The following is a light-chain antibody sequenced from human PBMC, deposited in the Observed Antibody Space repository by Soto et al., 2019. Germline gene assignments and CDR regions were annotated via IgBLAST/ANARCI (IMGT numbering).Light chain of an antibody. CDR1: QSVLYSSNNKNY. CDR2: WAS. J-gene: IGKJ4*01. V-gene: IGKV4-1*01. CDR3: QQYYSTLLP. Sequence: DIVMTQSPDSLAVSLGERATINCKSSQSVLYSSNNKNYLAWYQQKPGQPPKLLIYWASTRESGVPDRFSGSGSGTDFTLSISSRQAEDVAVYCCQQYYSTLLPFGGGSKVEIK.